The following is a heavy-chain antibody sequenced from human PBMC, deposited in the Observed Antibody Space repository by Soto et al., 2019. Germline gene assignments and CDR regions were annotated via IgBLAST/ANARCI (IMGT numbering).Heavy chain of an antibody. D-gene: IGHD3-22*01. CDR1: GCSISSVSYY. CDR2: IYYSGST. CDR3: ARRLYYDSSGFEVGGMDV. Sequence: PSETLSLTCTVSGCSISSVSYYWGWIRQPPGKGLEWIGSIYYSGSTYYNPSLKSRVTISVDTSKNQFSLKLSSVTAADTAVYYCARRLYYDSSGFEVGGMDVWGQGTTVT. V-gene: IGHV4-39*01. J-gene: IGHJ6*02.